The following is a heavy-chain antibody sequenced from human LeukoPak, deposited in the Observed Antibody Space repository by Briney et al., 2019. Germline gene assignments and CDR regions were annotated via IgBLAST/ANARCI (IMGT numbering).Heavy chain of an antibody. CDR2: INHSGST. J-gene: IGHJ4*02. Sequence: TPSETLSLTCAVYGGSFSGYYWSWIRQPPGKGLEWIGEINHSGSTNYNPSLKSRVTISVDTSKNQFSLKLSSVTAADTAVYYCARVRSPRACIPFDYWGQGTLVTVSS. CDR1: GGSFSGYY. D-gene: IGHD3-10*01. V-gene: IGHV4-34*01. CDR3: ARVRSPRACIPFDY.